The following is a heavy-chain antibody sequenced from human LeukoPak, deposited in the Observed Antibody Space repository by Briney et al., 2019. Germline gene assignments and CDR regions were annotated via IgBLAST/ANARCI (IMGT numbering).Heavy chain of an antibody. CDR2: INPNSGGT. D-gene: IGHD6-19*01. CDR1: GYTFTGYY. J-gene: IGHJ5*02. Sequence: GASVKVSCKASGYTFTGYYMHWVRQAPGQGLEWMGWINPNSGGTNYAQKFQGRVTMTRDTSITTAYMELGRLRSDDTAVYYCARVVAGNWFDPWGQGTLVTVSS. V-gene: IGHV1-2*02. CDR3: ARVVAGNWFDP.